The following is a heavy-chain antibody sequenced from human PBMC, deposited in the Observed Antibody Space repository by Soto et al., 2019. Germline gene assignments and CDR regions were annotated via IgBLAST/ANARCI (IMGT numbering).Heavy chain of an antibody. Sequence: GGSLRLSCVASGFTFSSYAMHWVRQAPGKGLEWVAVISYDGSNKYYADSVKGRFTISRDNSKNTLYLQMNSLRAEDTAVYYCARDPSIAVAGFNWFDPWGQGTLVTVSS. CDR3: ARDPSIAVAGFNWFDP. J-gene: IGHJ5*02. CDR2: ISYDGSNK. V-gene: IGHV3-30-3*01. CDR1: GFTFSSYA. D-gene: IGHD6-19*01.